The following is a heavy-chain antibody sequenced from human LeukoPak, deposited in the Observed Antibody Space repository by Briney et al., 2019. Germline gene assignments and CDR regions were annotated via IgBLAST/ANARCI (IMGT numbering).Heavy chain of an antibody. D-gene: IGHD3-9*01. CDR2: ITDRGAAT. J-gene: IGHJ6*04. CDR3: ATLYYNILSGRGGL. V-gene: IGHV3-23*01. CDR1: GFTFSSYG. Sequence: GGSLRLSCAASGFTFSSYGMSWVRPAPGKGPEWVSAITDRGAATYYAHSLKGRFTISRDNSKNTLYLKINSLRAEDTAVYYCATLYYNILSGRGGLWGKGTTVTISS.